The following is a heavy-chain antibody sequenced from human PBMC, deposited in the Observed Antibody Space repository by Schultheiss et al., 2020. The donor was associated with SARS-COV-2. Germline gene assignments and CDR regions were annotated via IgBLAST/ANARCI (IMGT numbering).Heavy chain of an antibody. CDR2: IYYSGST. D-gene: IGHD6-13*01. Sequence: SETLSLTCAVYGGSFSGYYWNWIRQPPGKGLEWIGSIYYSGSTYYNPSLKSRVTISVDTSKNQFSLKLSSVTAADTAVYYCARHSGSSWYLGDFDYWGQGTLVTVSS. J-gene: IGHJ4*02. V-gene: IGHV4-34*01. CDR3: ARHSGSSWYLGDFDY. CDR1: GGSFSGYY.